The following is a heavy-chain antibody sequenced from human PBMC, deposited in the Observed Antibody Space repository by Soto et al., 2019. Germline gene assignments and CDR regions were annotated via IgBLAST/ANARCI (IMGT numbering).Heavy chain of an antibody. CDR1: GGSISSGGYY. Sequence: SETLSLTCTVSGGSISSGGYYWSWIRQHPGKGLEWIGYIYYSGSTYYNPSLKSRVTISVDTSKNQFSLKLSSVTAADTAVYYCAREFGTMVRGVISLTPGPLWGQGTLVTVSS. CDR2: IYYSGST. CDR3: AREFGTMVRGVISLTPGPL. V-gene: IGHV4-31*03. J-gene: IGHJ4*02. D-gene: IGHD3-10*01.